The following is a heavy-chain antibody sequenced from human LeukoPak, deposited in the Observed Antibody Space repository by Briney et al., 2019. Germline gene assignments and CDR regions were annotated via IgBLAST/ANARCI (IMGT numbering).Heavy chain of an antibody. D-gene: IGHD5-18*01. CDR2: ISAYNGNT. J-gene: IGHJ3*02. V-gene: IGHV1-18*01. CDR1: GYTFTSYG. Sequence: HRASVKVSCKASGYTFTSYGIRWVRQAPGQGLEWMGWISAYNGNTNYAQKLQGRVTMTTDTSTSTAYMELSSLRSDDTAVYYCARPDTHDAFDIWGQGTMVTVSS. CDR3: ARPDTHDAFDI.